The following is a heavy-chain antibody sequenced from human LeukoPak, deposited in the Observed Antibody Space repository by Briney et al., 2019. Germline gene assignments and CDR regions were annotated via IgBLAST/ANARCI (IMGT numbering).Heavy chain of an antibody. CDR1: GGSFSGYY. D-gene: IGHD6-19*01. Sequence: SETLSLTCAVYGGSFSGYYWSWIRQPPGKGLEWIGEINHSGSTNYNPSLKSRVTISVDTSKNQFSLKLSSVTAADTAVYYCASSYSSRANWFDPWGQGTLVTVSS. CDR3: ASSYSSRANWFDP. CDR2: INHSGST. V-gene: IGHV4-34*01. J-gene: IGHJ5*02.